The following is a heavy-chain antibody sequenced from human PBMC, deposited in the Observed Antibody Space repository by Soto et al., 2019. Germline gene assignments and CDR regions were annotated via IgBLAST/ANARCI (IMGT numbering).Heavy chain of an antibody. CDR3: ARDPGLGYCTNGVCLYGMDV. Sequence: PSESLALTCAGYGGSFSGYYWSWIRQPAGKGLEWIGRIYTSGSTNYNPSLKSRVTMSVDTSKNQFSLKLSSVTAADTAVYYCARDPGLGYCTNGVCLYGMDVWGQGTTVTVSS. J-gene: IGHJ6*02. V-gene: IGHV4-4*07. CDR2: IYTSGST. D-gene: IGHD2-8*01. CDR1: GGSFSGYY.